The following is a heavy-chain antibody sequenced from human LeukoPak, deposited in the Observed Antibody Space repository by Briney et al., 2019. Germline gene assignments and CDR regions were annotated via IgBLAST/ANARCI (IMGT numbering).Heavy chain of an antibody. CDR2: IYTSGST. CDR3: ARFRSQWLASNWFDP. CDR1: GVSISSYY. D-gene: IGHD6-19*01. J-gene: IGHJ5*02. Sequence: SETLSLTCTVSGVSISSYYWSWIRQPAGKGLEWIGRIYTSGSTNYNPPLKSRVTMSVDTSKNQFSLKLSSVTAADTAVYYCARFRSQWLASNWFDPWGQGTLVTVSS. V-gene: IGHV4-4*07.